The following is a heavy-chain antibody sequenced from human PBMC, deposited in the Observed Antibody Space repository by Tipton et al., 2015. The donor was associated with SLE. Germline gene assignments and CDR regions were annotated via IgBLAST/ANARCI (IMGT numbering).Heavy chain of an antibody. J-gene: IGHJ3*02. CDR1: GFTFSSYA. V-gene: IGHV3-23*01. D-gene: IGHD3-10*01. CDR2: ISGSGGST. CDR3: AKGSLITMVRGVIIDAFDI. Sequence: GSLRLSCAASGFTFSSYAMSWVRQAPGKGLEWVSAISGSGGSTYYADSVKGRFTISRDNSKNTLYLQMNSLRAEDTAAYYCAKGSLITMVRGVIIDAFDIWGQGTMVTVSS.